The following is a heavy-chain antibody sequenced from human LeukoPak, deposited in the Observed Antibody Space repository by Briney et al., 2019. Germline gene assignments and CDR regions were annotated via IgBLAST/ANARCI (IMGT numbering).Heavy chain of an antibody. V-gene: IGHV3-30*04. Sequence: GGSLRLSCAGSGFIFKDYVIYWARQAPGKGLEWVAVISSDSNTRIYANSVEGRFTISRDNSKNTVYLQLSGLRVEDTAVYYCLREGYYDTSGPFRGYFDFWGQGDLVTVSS. J-gene: IGHJ4*02. D-gene: IGHD3-22*01. CDR3: LREGYYDTSGPFRGYFDF. CDR2: ISSDSNTR. CDR1: GFIFKDYV.